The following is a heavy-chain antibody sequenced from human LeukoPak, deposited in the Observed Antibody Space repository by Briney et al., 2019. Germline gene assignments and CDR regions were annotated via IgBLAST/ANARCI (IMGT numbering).Heavy chain of an antibody. CDR2: IWYDGSDK. CDR3: ARVGCTGGSCLAYNYYAMDV. V-gene: IGHV3-33*01. Sequence: GGSLRLSCAACGFTFNTYGMNWVRQGPGKGLEWVAIIWYDGSDKYYAEPVKGRFTISRDNSKNTLYLQLNSLRAEDTAVYYCARVGCTGGSCLAYNYYAMDVWGQGTTVTLSS. J-gene: IGHJ6*02. D-gene: IGHD2-15*01. CDR1: GFTFNTYG.